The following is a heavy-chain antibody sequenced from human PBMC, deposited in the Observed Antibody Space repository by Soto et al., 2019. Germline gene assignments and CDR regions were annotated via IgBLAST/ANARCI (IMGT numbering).Heavy chain of an antibody. CDR2: IGSSGSTI. V-gene: IGHV3-48*01. D-gene: IGHD3-16*01. CDR3: ARGLGPDV. Sequence: EVQLVESGGGLVQQGGSLRLSCAASGFSVSSFSMNWVRQAPWKGLEWVSYIGSSGSTIYYADSVKGRFTISRDKAKNAVYLQMNSLRADDTAVYYCARGLGPDVWGKGTTVTVSS. J-gene: IGHJ6*04. CDR1: GFSVSSFS.